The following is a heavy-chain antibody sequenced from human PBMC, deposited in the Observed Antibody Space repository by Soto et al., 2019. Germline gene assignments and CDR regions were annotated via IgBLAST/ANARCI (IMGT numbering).Heavy chain of an antibody. CDR3: ARGPVDNSGYHGMDV. V-gene: IGHV3-23*01. D-gene: IGHD3-22*01. Sequence: GGSLRLSCEASGFSFSNYGMSWVRQAPGRGLEWVSALSKSGGTLYNADSVKGRFTFSRDNSKNTLYVQMNSLRAEDTAVYYCARGPVDNSGYHGMDVWGQGTSVTVSS. CDR1: GFSFSNYG. J-gene: IGHJ6*02. CDR2: LSKSGGTL.